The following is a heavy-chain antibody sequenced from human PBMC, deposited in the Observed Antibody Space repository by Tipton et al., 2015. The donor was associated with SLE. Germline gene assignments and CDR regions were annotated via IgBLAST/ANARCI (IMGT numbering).Heavy chain of an antibody. J-gene: IGHJ5*02. Sequence: QLVQSGAEVKKPGASVKVSCKASGYTFTSYAMHWVRQDPGQRLEWMGWINAGNGNTKYSQKFQGRVTITRDTSASTAYMELSSLRSEDTAVYYCARDRNYDFWSGTEGFDPWGQGTLVTVSS. D-gene: IGHD3-3*01. CDR2: INAGNGNT. CDR3: ARDRNYDFWSGTEGFDP. CDR1: GYTFTSYA. V-gene: IGHV1-3*01.